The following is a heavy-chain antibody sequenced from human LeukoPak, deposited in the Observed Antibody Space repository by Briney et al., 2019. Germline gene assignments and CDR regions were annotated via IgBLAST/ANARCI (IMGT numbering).Heavy chain of an antibody. CDR1: GGSISSTNYY. J-gene: IGHJ4*02. V-gene: IGHV4-61*02. CDR2: IYSSGST. D-gene: IGHD1-26*01. CDR3: ARGPQSSGSYSVDY. Sequence: KPSETLSLTCTVSGGSISSTNYYWTWIRQPAGKGLEWIGRIYSSGSTNYNPSLKSRVTMSVDTSKNQFSLRLSSVTAADAAVYYCARGPQSSGSYSVDYWGQGTLVTVSS.